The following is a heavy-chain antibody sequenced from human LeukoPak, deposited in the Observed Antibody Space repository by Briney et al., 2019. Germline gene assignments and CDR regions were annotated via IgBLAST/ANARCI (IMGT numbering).Heavy chain of an antibody. CDR1: GFTFSSYA. CDR3: AKANIVVPAASYYYYGMDV. J-gene: IGHJ6*02. D-gene: IGHD2-2*01. CDR2: ISGSGGST. Sequence: GGSLRLSCAASGFTFSSYAMSWVRQAPGKGLEWVSAISGSGGSTYYADSVKGRFTISRDNSKNTLYLQMNSLRAEDTAVYYCAKANIVVPAASYYYYGMDVWGQGTTVTVSS. V-gene: IGHV3-23*01.